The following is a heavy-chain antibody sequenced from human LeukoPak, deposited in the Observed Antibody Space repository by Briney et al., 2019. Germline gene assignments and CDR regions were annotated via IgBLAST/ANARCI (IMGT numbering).Heavy chain of an antibody. CDR1: GFTFSSYW. Sequence: GGSLRLSCAASGFTFSSYWMSWVRQAPGKGLEWVANIKQDGSEKYYVDSVKGRFTISRDNAKNSLYLQMNSLRAEDTAVYYCAREGSYCTNGVCYAGLGAFDIWGQGTMVTVSS. V-gene: IGHV3-7*01. J-gene: IGHJ3*02. D-gene: IGHD2-8*01. CDR3: AREGSYCTNGVCYAGLGAFDI. CDR2: IKQDGSEK.